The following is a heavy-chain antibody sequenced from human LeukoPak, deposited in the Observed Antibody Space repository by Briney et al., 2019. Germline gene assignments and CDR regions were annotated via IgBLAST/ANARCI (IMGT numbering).Heavy chain of an antibody. D-gene: IGHD1-14*01. CDR1: GYTFTSYD. CDR3: ARVNRENVFGVSMDV. J-gene: IGHJ6*02. V-gene: IGHV1-46*01. CDR2: INPSGGST. Sequence: ASVTVSCKASGYTFTSYDMHWVRQAPGQGLEWMGIINPSGGSTSHAQKFQGRVTMTRDTSTSTVYVELSSLRSEDTAVYYCARVNRENVFGVSMDVWGQGTTVTVSS.